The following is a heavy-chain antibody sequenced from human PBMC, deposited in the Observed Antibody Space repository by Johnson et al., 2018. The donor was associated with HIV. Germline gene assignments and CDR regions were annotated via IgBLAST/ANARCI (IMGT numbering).Heavy chain of an antibody. CDR2: ISYDGSNK. CDR1: GLTFSSYA. J-gene: IGHJ3*01. D-gene: IGHD5-12*01. CDR3: AKGEAQEGWIQVGSYAFDF. Sequence: QVQLVESGGGVVQPGRSLRLSCAASGLTFSSYAMYCVRQAPGKGLEWVAVISYDGSNKYYADSVKGRFTISRDNSRNTVYLEMRNLRTEETAVYYCAKGEAQEGWIQVGSYAFDFWGRGTMVTVSS. V-gene: IGHV3-30-3*01.